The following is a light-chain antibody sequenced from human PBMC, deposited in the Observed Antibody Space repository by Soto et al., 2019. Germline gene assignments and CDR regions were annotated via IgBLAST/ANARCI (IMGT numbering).Light chain of an antibody. CDR3: QQSYDTPPVT. J-gene: IGKJ5*01. V-gene: IGKV1-39*01. CDR1: QSISYY. CDR2: VAS. Sequence: DIQLTQSPSSLSASVGDRVNITCRASQSISYYLNWYQQEPGKAPKLLIYVASSLQSGVPSRFSGRGSGADFTLTISGLQPEDFAIYYCQQSYDTPPVTFGQG.